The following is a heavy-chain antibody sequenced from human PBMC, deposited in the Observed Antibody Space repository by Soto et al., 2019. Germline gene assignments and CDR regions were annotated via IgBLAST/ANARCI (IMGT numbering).Heavy chain of an antibody. Sequence: GASVKVSCKVSGYTLTELSMHWVRQAPGKGLEWMGGFDPEDGETIYAQKFQGRVTMTEDTSTDTAYMELSSLRSEDTAVYYCATLPARQQLVHGGDYFDYWGQGTLVTVSS. J-gene: IGHJ4*02. CDR2: FDPEDGET. CDR1: GYTLTELS. D-gene: IGHD6-13*01. CDR3: ATLPARQQLVHGGDYFDY. V-gene: IGHV1-24*01.